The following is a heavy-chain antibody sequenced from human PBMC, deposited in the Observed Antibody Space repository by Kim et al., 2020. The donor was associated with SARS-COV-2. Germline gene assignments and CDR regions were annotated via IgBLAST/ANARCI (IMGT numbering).Heavy chain of an antibody. J-gene: IGHJ3*02. D-gene: IGHD3-10*01. CDR3: ARGLGYYYGSGSYYKDAFDI. V-gene: IGHV3-30*04. Sequence: GGSLRLSCAASGFTFSSYAMHWVRQAPGKGLEWVAVISYDGSNKYYADSVKGRFTISRDNSKNTLYLQMNSLRAEYTAVYYCARGLGYYYGSGSYYKDAFDIWGQGTMVTVSS. CDR2: ISYDGSNK. CDR1: GFTFSSYA.